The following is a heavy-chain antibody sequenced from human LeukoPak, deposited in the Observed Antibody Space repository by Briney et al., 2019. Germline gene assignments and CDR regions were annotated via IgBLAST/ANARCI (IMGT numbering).Heavy chain of an antibody. D-gene: IGHD6-19*01. Sequence: ASVKVSCKASGYTFTSYGISWVRQAPGQGLEWMGWISAYNGNTNYAQKLRGRVTMTTDTSTSTAYMELRSLRSDDTAVYYCARVFDDSSPTARSPEYFDYWGQGTLVTVSS. CDR3: ARVFDDSSPTARSPEYFDY. CDR1: GYTFTSYG. J-gene: IGHJ4*02. CDR2: ISAYNGNT. V-gene: IGHV1-18*01.